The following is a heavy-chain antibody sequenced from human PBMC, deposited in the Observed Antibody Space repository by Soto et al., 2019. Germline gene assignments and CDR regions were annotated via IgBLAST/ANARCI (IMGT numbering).Heavy chain of an antibody. D-gene: IGHD2-2*01. Sequence: GGSLRLSCAASGFTFSSYSMNWVRQAPGKGLEWVSYISSSSSTIYYADSVKGRFTISRDNAKNSLYLQMNSLRDEDTAVYYCARGPGVVVPAANLDYWGQGTLVTVSS. CDR3: ARGPGVVVPAANLDY. CDR1: GFTFSSYS. J-gene: IGHJ4*02. CDR2: ISSSSSTI. V-gene: IGHV3-48*02.